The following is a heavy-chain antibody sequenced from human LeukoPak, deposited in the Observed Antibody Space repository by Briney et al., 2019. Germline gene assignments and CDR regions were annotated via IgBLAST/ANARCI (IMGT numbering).Heavy chain of an antibody. Sequence: SETLSLTCTVSGGSISSSSYYWGWIRQPPGKGLEWIGSIYYSGSTYYNPSLKSRVTISVDTSKNQFSLKLSSVTAADTAVYYCSVFGVIIVRSETVMAPAPLYYYMDVWGKGTTVTVSS. CDR3: SVFGVIIVRSETVMAPAPLYYYMDV. D-gene: IGHD3-3*02. CDR1: GGSISSSSYY. J-gene: IGHJ6*03. V-gene: IGHV4-39*07. CDR2: IYYSGST.